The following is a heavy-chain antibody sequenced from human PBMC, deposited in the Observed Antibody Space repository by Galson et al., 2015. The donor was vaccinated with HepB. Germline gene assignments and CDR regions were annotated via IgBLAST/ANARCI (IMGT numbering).Heavy chain of an antibody. J-gene: IGHJ5*02. CDR1: GFTFSSYA. V-gene: IGHV3-48*04. CDR3: ARVYVAAFGRKRNWFDP. D-gene: IGHD6-13*01. CDR2: ISSSSSNT. Sequence: SLRLSCAASGFTFSSYAMHWVRQAPGKGLEWVSYISSSSSNTNYADSVKGRFTISRDNAKNSLYLQMNSLRAEDTAVYYCARVYVAAFGRKRNWFDPWGQGTLVTVSS.